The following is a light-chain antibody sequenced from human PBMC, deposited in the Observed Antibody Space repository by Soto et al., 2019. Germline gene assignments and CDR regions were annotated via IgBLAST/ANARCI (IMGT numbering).Light chain of an antibody. J-gene: IGKJ4*01. CDR1: QTISSW. CDR3: QQANSFPLT. V-gene: IGKV1-5*03. Sequence: DIQMTQSPSTLSGSVGDRVTITCRASQTISSWLAWYQQKPGKAPKLLIYKASTLKSGVPSRFSGSGSGTEFTLTISSLQPDDFATYYCQQANSFPLTFGGGPRWIS. CDR2: KAS.